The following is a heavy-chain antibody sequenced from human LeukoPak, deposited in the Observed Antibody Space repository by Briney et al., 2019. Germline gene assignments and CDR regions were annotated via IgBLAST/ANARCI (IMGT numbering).Heavy chain of an antibody. Sequence: ASVKVSCKASEYTFTGYYIHWMRQAPGQGLEWMGWTNPNSGGTNYAQKFQGRVTMTRDTSIRTAYMELSRLRSDETAMYYCARDETTLTTRAFDIWGQGTMVTVSS. CDR3: ARDETTLTTRAFDI. V-gene: IGHV1-2*02. D-gene: IGHD4-17*01. CDR1: EYTFTGYY. J-gene: IGHJ3*02. CDR2: TNPNSGGT.